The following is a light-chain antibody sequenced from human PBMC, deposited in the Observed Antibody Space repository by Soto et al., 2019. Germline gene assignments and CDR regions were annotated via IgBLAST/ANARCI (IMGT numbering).Light chain of an antibody. V-gene: IGLV2-14*01. CDR1: SSDVGGYNY. J-gene: IGLJ3*02. CDR2: EVT. CDR3: CSHTSISTWV. Sequence: QSALTQPASVSGSPGQSIAISFTGTSSDVGGYNYVSWYQQHPGKAPKLMIFEVTNRPSGVSNRFSGSKSGNTASLPISGLQAEDEADYYCCSHTSISTWVFGGGTKLTVL.